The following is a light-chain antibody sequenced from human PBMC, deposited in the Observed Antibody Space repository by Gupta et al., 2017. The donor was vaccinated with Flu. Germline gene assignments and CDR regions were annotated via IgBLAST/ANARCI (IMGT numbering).Light chain of an antibody. V-gene: IGKV1-5*03. Sequence: PSTLSASVGDSVTITCRASQSITGWLAWYQQKPGKAPKLLIYKASSLQSGVPSRFSGSGSGTEFTLTISSLQPDDFATYYGQQYNSYTGTFGQGTKVEIK. CDR2: KAS. J-gene: IGKJ1*01. CDR1: QSITGW. CDR3: QQYNSYTGT.